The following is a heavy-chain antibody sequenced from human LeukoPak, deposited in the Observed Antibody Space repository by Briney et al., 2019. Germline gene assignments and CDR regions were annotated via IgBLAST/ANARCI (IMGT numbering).Heavy chain of an antibody. V-gene: IGHV3-23*01. Sequence: GGSLRLSCAVSGITFSSYAMSWVRQAPGKGLEWVSVISGSGGSTDYADSVNGRFTISRDNSKNTLSLQMNSLRAADTAVYYCAKGGLRDGYSYASWGQGTLITVSS. CDR2: ISGSGGST. J-gene: IGHJ5*02. CDR3: AKGGLRDGYSYAS. CDR1: GITFSSYA. D-gene: IGHD5-24*01.